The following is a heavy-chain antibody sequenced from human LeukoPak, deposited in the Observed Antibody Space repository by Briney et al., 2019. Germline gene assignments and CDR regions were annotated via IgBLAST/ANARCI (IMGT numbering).Heavy chain of an antibody. J-gene: IGHJ4*02. CDR1: GYTFTGYY. Sequence: GASVKVSCKASGYTFTGYYMHWVRQAPGQGLEWMGWINPNSGGTNYAQKFQGRVTMTRDTSISTAYMELSRLRSADTAVYYCRTDRYGDYGDYIDYWGQGTLVTVSP. V-gene: IGHV1-2*02. CDR3: RTDRYGDYGDYIDY. D-gene: IGHD4-17*01. CDR2: INPNSGGT.